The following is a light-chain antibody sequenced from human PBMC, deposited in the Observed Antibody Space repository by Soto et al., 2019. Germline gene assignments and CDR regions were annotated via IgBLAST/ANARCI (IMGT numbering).Light chain of an antibody. CDR3: LLSYSGARAGVV. V-gene: IGLV7-46*01. J-gene: IGLJ2*01. CDR1: TGAVTSGHY. CDR2: DTS. Sequence: QAVVTQEPSLTVSPGGTVTLTCGYSTGAVTSGHYPYWFQQKPGQAPRTLIYDTSNKHSWTPARFSGYLLGGKAALTLSGAQPEDEAEYYCLLSYSGARAGVVFGGGTKLTVL.